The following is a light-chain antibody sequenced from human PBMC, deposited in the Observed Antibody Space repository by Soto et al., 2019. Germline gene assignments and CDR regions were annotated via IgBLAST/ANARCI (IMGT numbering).Light chain of an antibody. CDR1: QSISRS. Sequence: DFQMTQSKSSLSASVGVRFTITCLATQSISRSLNWYQQKPGKAPELLIYAASSLQSGVPSRFSGSGSGPDFTLTISSLQPEDSATYYCQQSYSALVAFGQGTKVDIK. CDR2: AAS. CDR3: QQSYSALVA. J-gene: IGKJ1*01. V-gene: IGKV1-39*01.